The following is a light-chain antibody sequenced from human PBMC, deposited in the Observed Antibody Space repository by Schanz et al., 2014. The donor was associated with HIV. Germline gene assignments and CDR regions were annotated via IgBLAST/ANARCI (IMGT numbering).Light chain of an antibody. CDR3: GTWDSTLRAVV. CDR1: TSNIGNNY. V-gene: IGLV1-51*01. J-gene: IGLJ2*01. CDR2: NNN. Sequence: QSVLTQPPSVSAAPGQKVTISCSGSTSNIGNNYVSWFQQLPGTAPKLLIYNNNQRPSEIPDRFSGSKSGASATLDITGLQTGDEADYYCGTWDSTLRAVVFGGGTKVTVL.